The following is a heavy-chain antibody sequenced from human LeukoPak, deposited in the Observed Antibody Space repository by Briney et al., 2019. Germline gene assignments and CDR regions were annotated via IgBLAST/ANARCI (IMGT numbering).Heavy chain of an antibody. Sequence: PGGSLRLSCVASGFTFSSYWMDWVRQVPGKGLVWVSRIKSDGTTTNYADSVKGRFTISRDNAKNTLYLQMNSLRAEDTAVYYCARGPRYSSGWYFDYWGQGTLVTVSS. CDR2: IKSDGTTT. CDR1: GFTFSSYW. V-gene: IGHV3-74*01. D-gene: IGHD6-19*01. J-gene: IGHJ4*02. CDR3: ARGPRYSSGWYFDY.